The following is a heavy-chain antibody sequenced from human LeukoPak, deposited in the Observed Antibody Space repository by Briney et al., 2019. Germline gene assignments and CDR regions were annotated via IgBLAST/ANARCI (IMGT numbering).Heavy chain of an antibody. J-gene: IGHJ4*02. V-gene: IGHV3-74*01. D-gene: IGHD4-23*01. CDR3: ASLYGGNLDTDY. Sequence: GGSLRLSCAASGFTPSSYWMHWVRQVPGKGLVWVSRISGDGTARNYADSVKGRFTISRDDAKNTVDLQMNSLRGEDTAVYYCASLYGGNLDTDYWGQGTLVTVSS. CDR1: GFTPSSYW. CDR2: ISGDGTAR.